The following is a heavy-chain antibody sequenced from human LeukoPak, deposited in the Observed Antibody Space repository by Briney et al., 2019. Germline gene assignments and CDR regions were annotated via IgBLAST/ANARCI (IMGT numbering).Heavy chain of an antibody. J-gene: IGHJ5*02. CDR1: GFTFSSYG. Sequence: AGGSLRLSCAASGFTFSSYGMSWVRQAPGKGLEWVSAISGSGGSTYYADSVKGRFTISRDNSKNTLYLQMSSLRAEDTAVYYCVRDHSGWSLDPWGQGTLVTVSS. V-gene: IGHV3-23*01. CDR3: VRDHSGWSLDP. D-gene: IGHD6-19*01. CDR2: ISGSGGST.